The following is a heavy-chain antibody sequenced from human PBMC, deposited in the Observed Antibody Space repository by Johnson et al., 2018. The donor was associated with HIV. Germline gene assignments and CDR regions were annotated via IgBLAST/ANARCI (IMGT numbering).Heavy chain of an antibody. Sequence: MQLVESGGGVVQPGGSLRLSCKASGFTFSNYGIHWVRQAPGKGLEWVSTISGSGGSTYYIDSVKGRFTISRDSSKNTLYLQMNSLRAEDTAIYYCARDSRAFDIWGQGTMVTVSS. CDR1: GFTFSNYG. V-gene: IGHV3-23*04. CDR2: ISGSGGST. CDR3: ARDSRAFDI. J-gene: IGHJ3*02.